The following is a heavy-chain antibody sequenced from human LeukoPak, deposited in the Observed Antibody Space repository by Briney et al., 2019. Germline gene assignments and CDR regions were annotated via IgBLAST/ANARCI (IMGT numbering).Heavy chain of an antibody. J-gene: IGHJ6*04. Sequence: PGGSLRLSCAASGFTFSSYAMSWVRQAPGKGLEWVSSISSSSSYIYYADSVKGRFTISRDNAKNSLYLQMNSLRAEDTAVYYCARGDTAMSTVDVWGKGTTVTVSS. V-gene: IGHV3-21*01. D-gene: IGHD5-18*01. CDR2: ISSSSSYI. CDR3: ARGDTAMSTVDV. CDR1: GFTFSSYA.